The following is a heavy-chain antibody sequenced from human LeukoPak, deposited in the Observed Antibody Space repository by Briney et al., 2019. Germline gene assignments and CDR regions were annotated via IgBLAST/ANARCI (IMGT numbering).Heavy chain of an antibody. V-gene: IGHV4-59*01. CDR3: ARDLGVMVRAFDI. CDR2: IYYSGST. Sequence: SETLSLTCTVSGSSISSYYWSWIRQPPGKRLEWIGYIYYSGSTSYNPSLKGRVTISVDTSKNQISLKLSSVTAADTAVYYCARDLGVMVRAFDIWGQGTMVTVSS. J-gene: IGHJ3*02. D-gene: IGHD5-18*01. CDR1: GSSISSYY.